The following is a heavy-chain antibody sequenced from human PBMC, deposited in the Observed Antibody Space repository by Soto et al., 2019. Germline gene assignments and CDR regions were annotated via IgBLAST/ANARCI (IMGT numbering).Heavy chain of an antibody. V-gene: IGHV1-3*01. J-gene: IGHJ1*01. CDR2: INAGNGNT. CDR1: GYTFTSYA. Sequence: ASVKVSCKASGYTFTSYAMHCGRQAPGQRFEGMGWINAGNGNTKYSQKFQGRVTITRDTSASTAYMELSSLKSEDTAVYYCARVVSLYCSGGSCSAEYFQHWGQGTLVPVSS. CDR3: ARVVSLYCSGGSCSAEYFQH. D-gene: IGHD2-15*01.